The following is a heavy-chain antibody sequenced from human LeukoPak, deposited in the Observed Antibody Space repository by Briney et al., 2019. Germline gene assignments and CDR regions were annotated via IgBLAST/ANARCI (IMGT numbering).Heavy chain of an antibody. V-gene: IGHV3-53*01. J-gene: IGHJ4*02. CDR1: GFTVSSNY. D-gene: IGHD6-19*01. Sequence: GGSLRLSCAASGFTVSSNYMSWVRQAPGKGLEWVSVIYSGGSTYYADSVKGRFAISRDNSKNTLYLQMNSLRAEDTAVYYCARHSSGWYRYYFDYWGQGTLVTVSS. CDR2: IYSGGST. CDR3: ARHSSGWYRYYFDY.